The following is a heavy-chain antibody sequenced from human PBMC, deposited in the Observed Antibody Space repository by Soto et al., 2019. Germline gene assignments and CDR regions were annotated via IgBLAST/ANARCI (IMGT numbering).Heavy chain of an antibody. Sequence: SETLSLTCTVFGGSISSYYWSWSRQPPGKGLEWIGYIYYSGSTNYNPSLKSRVTISVDTSKNQFSLKLSSVTAADTAVYYCARVGERVTYFDYWGQGTLVTVSS. D-gene: IGHD1-1*01. J-gene: IGHJ4*02. CDR1: GGSISSYY. V-gene: IGHV4-59*01. CDR2: IYYSGST. CDR3: ARVGERVTYFDY.